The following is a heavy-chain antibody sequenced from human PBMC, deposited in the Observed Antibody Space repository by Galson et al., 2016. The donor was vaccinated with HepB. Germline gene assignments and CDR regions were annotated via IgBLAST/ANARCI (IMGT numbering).Heavy chain of an antibody. J-gene: IGHJ6*02. CDR3: ARDDPYYGMDV. CDR2: ITPSSGST. V-gene: IGHV1-46*03. Sequence: SVKVSCKASGDTFARYQMHWVRQAPGQGLEWMGIITPSSGSTSYAQKFQGRVTFTRDTSTSTVYMELISLKSEDTAVYHCARDDPYYGMDVWGQGTPVTVSS. CDR1: GDTFARYQ.